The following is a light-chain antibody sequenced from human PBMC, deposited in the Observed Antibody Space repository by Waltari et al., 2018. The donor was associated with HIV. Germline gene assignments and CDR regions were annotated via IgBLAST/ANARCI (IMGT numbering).Light chain of an antibody. Sequence: QSALTQPPSASVCPGQSITFSCTVPSNDVGYTDYVSWYQQHPVKAPRLLIYDVNNRPSGVPERFSGSKSANTASLTVSGLQTEDDADYFCSSYAWSDNYVFGNGTKVTVL. CDR1: SNDVGYTDY. CDR3: SSYAWSDNYV. CDR2: DVN. V-gene: IGLV2-8*01. J-gene: IGLJ1*01.